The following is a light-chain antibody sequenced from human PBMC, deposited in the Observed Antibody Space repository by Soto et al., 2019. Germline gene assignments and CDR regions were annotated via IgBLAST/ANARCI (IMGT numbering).Light chain of an antibody. J-gene: IGLJ1*01. V-gene: IGLV2-14*03. Sequence: QSALTQPASVSGSPGQSITISCTGTSSDVGGYDYVSWYQQRPGKAPKLLIYDVFNRPSGVSNRFSGSRSDNTASLTISGLKAVDEADYYCSSYTSSSTLVFGTGTKLTVL. CDR2: DVF. CDR3: SSYTSSSTLV. CDR1: SSDVGGYDY.